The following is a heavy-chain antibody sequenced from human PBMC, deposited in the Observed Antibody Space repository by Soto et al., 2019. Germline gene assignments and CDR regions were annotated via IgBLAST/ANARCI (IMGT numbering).Heavy chain of an antibody. Sequence: PSETLSLTCAVYGRSFSGYYCSWIRQPPGKGLQRIGEINPSGSTNYTPSLMSRVTISVDTSKNQFYLKLSSVNAADTAVYYCARGCWGSGLWSVYGMDVWGQGTTVTVSS. V-gene: IGHV4-34*01. D-gene: IGHD3-16*01. J-gene: IGHJ6*02. CDR3: ARGCWGSGLWSVYGMDV. CDR1: GRSFSGYY. CDR2: INPSGST.